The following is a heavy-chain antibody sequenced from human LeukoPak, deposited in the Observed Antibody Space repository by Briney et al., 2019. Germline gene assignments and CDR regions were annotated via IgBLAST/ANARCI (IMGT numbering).Heavy chain of an antibody. V-gene: IGHV3-23*01. CDR2: ISGGGTGT. Sequence: PGGSPRLSCVASGFTFRSYAINWVRQAPGKGLEWVSGISGGGTGTYYADSVKGRFTISRDNSKNTVYLQMTSLTAEDTAIYSCAKDSDTPGFFDYWGQGTPVTVSS. CDR1: GFTFRSYA. CDR3: AKDSDTPGFFDY. J-gene: IGHJ4*02. D-gene: IGHD2-2*02.